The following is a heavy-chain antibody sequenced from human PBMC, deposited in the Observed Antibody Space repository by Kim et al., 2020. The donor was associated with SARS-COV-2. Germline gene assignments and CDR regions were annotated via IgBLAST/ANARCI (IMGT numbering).Heavy chain of an antibody. V-gene: IGHV5-51*01. CDR3: ARVEDTAMVLDY. J-gene: IGHJ4*02. Sequence: YSPSVQGQVTMTAEKSMSTAYLQWSSLKASDTAMYYCARVEDTAMVLDYWGQGTLVTVSS. D-gene: IGHD5-18*01.